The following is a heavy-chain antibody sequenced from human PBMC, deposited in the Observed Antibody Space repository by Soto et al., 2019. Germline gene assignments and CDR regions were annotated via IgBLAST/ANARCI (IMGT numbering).Heavy chain of an antibody. CDR1: GFTFRIYS. D-gene: IGHD3-3*01. CDR3: AREDPWSANADDMDV. Sequence: GGSLRLSCVASGFTFRIYSLNRVRQAPGKGLEWVSYISSSSGTIYYADSVKGRFTISRDNAENSLYLQMNSLRDDDTAVYYCAREDPWSANADDMDVWGQGTTVTVSS. J-gene: IGHJ6*02. V-gene: IGHV3-48*02. CDR2: ISSSSGTI.